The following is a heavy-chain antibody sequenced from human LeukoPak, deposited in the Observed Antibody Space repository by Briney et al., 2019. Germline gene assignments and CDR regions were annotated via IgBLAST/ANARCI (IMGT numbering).Heavy chain of an antibody. Sequence: ASVKVSCKASGYTFTGYYMHWVRQAPGQGLEWMGRINPNSGGTNYAQKFQGRVTTTRDTSISTAYMELSRLRSDDTAVYYCARRITIRGGIDLWSRGTLVTVSS. CDR3: ARRITIRGGIDL. V-gene: IGHV1-2*06. CDR2: INPNSGGT. J-gene: IGHJ2*01. CDR1: GYTFTGYY. D-gene: IGHD3-9*01.